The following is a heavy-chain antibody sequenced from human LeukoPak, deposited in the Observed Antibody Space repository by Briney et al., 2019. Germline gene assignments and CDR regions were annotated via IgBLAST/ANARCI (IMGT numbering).Heavy chain of an antibody. CDR2: ISAYNGNT. J-gene: IGHJ4*02. V-gene: IGHV1-18*01. CDR3: ATQAELRFLEWLYFDY. D-gene: IGHD3-3*01. Sequence: ASVKVSCKASGYTFTSYGISWVRQAPGQGLEWMGWISAYNGNTNYAQKLQGGVTMTTDTSTSTAYMELRSLRSDDTAVYYCATQAELRFLEWLYFDYWGQGTLVTVSS. CDR1: GYTFTSYG.